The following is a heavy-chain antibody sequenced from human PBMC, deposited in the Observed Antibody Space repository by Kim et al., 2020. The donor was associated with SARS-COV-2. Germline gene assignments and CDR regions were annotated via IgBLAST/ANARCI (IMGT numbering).Heavy chain of an antibody. J-gene: IGHJ3*02. Sequence: SIKGRVTISVDTSKNQFSLKLSSVTAADTAVYYCARAPITMIVVVSAFDIWGQGTMVTVSS. D-gene: IGHD3-22*01. CDR3: ARAPITMIVVVSAFDI. V-gene: IGHV4-31*02.